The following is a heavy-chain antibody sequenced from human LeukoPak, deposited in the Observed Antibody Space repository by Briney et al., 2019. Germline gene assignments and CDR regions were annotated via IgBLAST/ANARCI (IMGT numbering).Heavy chain of an antibody. J-gene: IGHJ4*02. V-gene: IGHV4-59*01. Sequence: SETLSLTCTVSGGSISSYYWSWIRQPPGKGLEWIGYIYYSGSTNYNPSLRSRVTISVDTSKNQFSLKLSSVTAADTAVYYCASQNYYGSGSFDYWGQGTLVTVSS. CDR1: GGSISSYY. CDR2: IYYSGST. D-gene: IGHD3-10*01. CDR3: ASQNYYGSGSFDY.